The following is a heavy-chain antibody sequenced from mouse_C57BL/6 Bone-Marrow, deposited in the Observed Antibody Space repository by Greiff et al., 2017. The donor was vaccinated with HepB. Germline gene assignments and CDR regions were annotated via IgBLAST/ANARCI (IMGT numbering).Heavy chain of an antibody. V-gene: IGHV10-3*01. CDR3: VRDRGGTTGLYAMDY. CDR1: GFTFNTYA. J-gene: IGHJ4*01. Sequence: DVKLVESGGGLVQPKGSLKLSCAASGFTFNTYAMHWVRQAPGKGLEWVARIRSKSSNYATYYADSVKDRFTISRDDSQSMLYLQMNNLKTEDTAMYYCVRDRGGTTGLYAMDYWGQGTSVTVSS. D-gene: IGHD1-1*01. CDR2: IRSKSSNYAT.